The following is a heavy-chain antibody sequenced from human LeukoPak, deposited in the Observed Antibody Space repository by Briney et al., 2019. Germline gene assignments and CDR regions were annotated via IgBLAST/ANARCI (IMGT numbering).Heavy chain of an antibody. Sequence: PSETLSLTCAVYGGSFSGYYWSWIRQPPGKGLEWIGEIDHSGSTNYNPYLKSRVTISLDTSKNQFSLTLSSVTAADTAVYYCARAPYLSSGSWGQGILVAVSS. V-gene: IGHV4-34*01. J-gene: IGHJ3*01. CDR1: GGSFSGYY. CDR2: IDHSGST. CDR3: ARAPYLSSGS. D-gene: IGHD3-22*01.